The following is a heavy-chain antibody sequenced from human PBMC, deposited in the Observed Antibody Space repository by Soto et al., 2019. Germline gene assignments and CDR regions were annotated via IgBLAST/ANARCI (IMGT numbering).Heavy chain of an antibody. CDR2: IYYSGST. Sequence: SETLSLTCTVSGGSISSYYWSWIRQPPGKGLEWIGYIYYSGSTNYNPSLKSRVTISVDTSKNQFSLKLSSVTAADTAVYYCARGTMVRQFDYWGQGTPVTVSS. D-gene: IGHD3-10*01. CDR1: GGSISSYY. CDR3: ARGTMVRQFDY. J-gene: IGHJ4*02. V-gene: IGHV4-59*01.